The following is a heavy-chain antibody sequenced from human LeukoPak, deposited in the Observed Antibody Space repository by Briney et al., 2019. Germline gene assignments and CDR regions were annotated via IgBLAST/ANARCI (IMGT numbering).Heavy chain of an antibody. CDR3: ARDGDRSPSDNDAFDI. V-gene: IGHV4-34*01. J-gene: IGHJ3*02. CDR2: INHSGSA. Sequence: SETLSLTCAVYGGSLSGSYWSWIRQPPGKGLEWIGEINHSGSANYNPSLKSRVTLSIDKSKNQFSLNLNSVTAADTAVYYCARDGDRSPSDNDAFDIWGQGTMVTVSS. CDR1: GGSLSGSY. D-gene: IGHD3-10*01.